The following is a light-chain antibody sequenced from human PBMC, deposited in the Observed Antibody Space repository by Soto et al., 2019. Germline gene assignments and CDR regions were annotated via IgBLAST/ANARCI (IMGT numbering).Light chain of an antibody. CDR3: QQTYSIPLT. Sequence: DIQMTQSPSSLSASVGDRVTITCRTSQTINNYLNWYQQKPGRAPKLLIYAAYNLQSGVPSRFSDSGSGTDFTLAISALQPDDFATYFCQQTYSIPLTFGGGTKVEIK. J-gene: IGKJ4*01. CDR1: QTINNY. CDR2: AAY. V-gene: IGKV1-39*01.